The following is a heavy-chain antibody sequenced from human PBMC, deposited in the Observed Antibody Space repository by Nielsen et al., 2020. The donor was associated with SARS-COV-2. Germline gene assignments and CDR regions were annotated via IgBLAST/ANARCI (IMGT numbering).Heavy chain of an antibody. CDR2: INHSGST. J-gene: IGHJ1*01. CDR3: ASGRDYYDSSGYYLRYFQH. V-gene: IGHV4-34*01. Sequence: SETLSLTCAVYGGSFSGYYWSWIRQPPGKGLEWIGEINHSGSTNYNPSLKSRVTISVDTSKNQFSLKLSFVTAADTAVYYCASGRDYYDSSGYYLRYFQHWGQGTLVTVSS. CDR1: GGSFSGYY. D-gene: IGHD3-22*01.